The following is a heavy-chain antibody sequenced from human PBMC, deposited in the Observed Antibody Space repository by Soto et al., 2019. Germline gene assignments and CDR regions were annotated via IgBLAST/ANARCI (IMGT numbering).Heavy chain of an antibody. CDR3: ARVGPAHYYDRSGYYSPLDY. CDR2: IIPMFGTA. V-gene: IGHV1-69*01. CDR1: GDTFSSYA. D-gene: IGHD3-22*01. J-gene: IGHJ4*02. Sequence: QVQLVQSGAEVKKPGSSVKVSCKASGDTFSSYAINWVRQAPGQGLEWMGGIIPMFGTANYAQKFKGRVTITAGESTSTVYMELRSLRSEDTAVYYCARVGPAHYYDRSGYYSPLDYWGQGTLVTVSS.